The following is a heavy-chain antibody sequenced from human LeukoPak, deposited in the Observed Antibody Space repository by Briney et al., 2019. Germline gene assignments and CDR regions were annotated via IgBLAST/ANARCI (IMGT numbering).Heavy chain of an antibody. D-gene: IGHD5-12*01. J-gene: IGHJ6*02. V-gene: IGHV3-23*01. CDR2: ISGSGGST. Sequence: GGSLRLSCAASGFTFSSYAMSWVRQAPGKGLEWVSAISGSGGSTYYADSVKGRFTISRDNSKNTLYLQMNSLRAEDTAVYYCAKDGNSGYDSRSVYYYYYGMDVWGQGTTVTVSS. CDR3: AKDGNSGYDSRSVYYYYYGMDV. CDR1: GFTFSSYA.